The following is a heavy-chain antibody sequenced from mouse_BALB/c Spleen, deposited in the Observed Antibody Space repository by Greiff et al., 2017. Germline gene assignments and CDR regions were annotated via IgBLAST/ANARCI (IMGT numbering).Heavy chain of an antibody. V-gene: IGHV1-14*01. CDR3: AGYYRYDVGFDY. D-gene: IGHD2-14*01. CDR1: GYSFTGYN. J-gene: IGHJ2*01. Sequence: EVQLQQSGPELEKPGASVKISCKASGYSFTGYNMNWVKQKPGQGLEWIGYINPYNDGTKYNEKFKGKATLTSDKSSSTAYMELSSLTSEDSAVYYCAGYYRYDVGFDYWGQGTTLTVSS. CDR2: INPYNDGT.